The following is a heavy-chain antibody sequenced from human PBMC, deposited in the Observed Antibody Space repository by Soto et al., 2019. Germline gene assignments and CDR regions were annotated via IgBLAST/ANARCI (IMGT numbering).Heavy chain of an antibody. CDR2: TYYRSKWYN. Sequence: SQTLSLTCAISGDSVSSNSAAWNWIRQSPSRGLEWLGRTYYRSKWYNDYAVSVKSRITINPDTSKNQFSLQLNSVTPEDTAVYYCARETQTTDIVVVPAAPLDYWGQGTLVTVSS. D-gene: IGHD2-2*01. V-gene: IGHV6-1*01. J-gene: IGHJ4*02. CDR1: GDSVSSNSAA. CDR3: ARETQTTDIVVVPAAPLDY.